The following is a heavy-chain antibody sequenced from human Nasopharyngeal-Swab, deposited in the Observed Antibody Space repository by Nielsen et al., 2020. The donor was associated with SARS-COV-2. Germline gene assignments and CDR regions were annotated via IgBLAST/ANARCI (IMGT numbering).Heavy chain of an antibody. CDR2: INHSGST. D-gene: IGHD3/OR15-3a*01. Sequence: WIRQPPGKGLEWIGEINHSGSTNYNPSLKSRVTISVDTSKNQFSLKLSSVTAADTAVYYCATRRHGRWGQGTLVTVSS. CDR3: ATRRHGR. J-gene: IGHJ4*02. V-gene: IGHV4-34*01.